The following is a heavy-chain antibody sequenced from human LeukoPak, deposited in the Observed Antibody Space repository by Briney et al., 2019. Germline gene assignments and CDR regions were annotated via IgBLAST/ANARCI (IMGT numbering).Heavy chain of an antibody. CDR1: GYTFTSYG. J-gene: IGHJ4*02. Sequence: ASVKVSCEASGYTFTSYGISWVRQAPGQGLEWMGWISAYNGNTNYAQKLQGRVTMTTDTSTSTAYMELRSLRSDDTAVYYCARDFFPDYYDSSGYYSFDYWGQGTLVTVSS. V-gene: IGHV1-18*01. D-gene: IGHD3-22*01. CDR3: ARDFFPDYYDSSGYYSFDY. CDR2: ISAYNGNT.